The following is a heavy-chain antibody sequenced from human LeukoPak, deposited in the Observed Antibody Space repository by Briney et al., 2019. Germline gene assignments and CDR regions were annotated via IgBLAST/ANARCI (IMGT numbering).Heavy chain of an antibody. J-gene: IGHJ6*02. D-gene: IGHD3-10*01. CDR3: AKEAGPQSYYYYGMDV. Sequence: GGSLRLSCAASGFTFDDYAMHWVRQAPGKGLEWVPLISGDGGSTYYADSVKGRFTISRDNSKNSLYLQMNSLRTEDTALYYCAKEAGPQSYYYYGMDVWGQGTTVTVSS. CDR1: GFTFDDYA. V-gene: IGHV3-43*02. CDR2: ISGDGGST.